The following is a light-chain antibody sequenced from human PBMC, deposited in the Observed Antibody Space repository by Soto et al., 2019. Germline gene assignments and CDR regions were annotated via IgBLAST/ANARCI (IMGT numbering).Light chain of an antibody. V-gene: IGLV2-14*01. CDR1: GSDVGGYNH. Sequence: QSALTQPASVSGSPGQSITISCSGTGSDVGGYNHVSWYQQHPGKVPKLMIYEVSNRPSGLSNRFSGSKSGNTASLTISGLQAEDEADYFCSSWTSVGGWVFGGGTKLTVL. J-gene: IGLJ3*02. CDR3: SSWTSVGGWV. CDR2: EVS.